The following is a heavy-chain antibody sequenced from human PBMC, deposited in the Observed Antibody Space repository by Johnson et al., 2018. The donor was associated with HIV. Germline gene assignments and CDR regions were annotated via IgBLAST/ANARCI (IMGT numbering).Heavy chain of an antibody. CDR2: IWYDGSNK. D-gene: IGHD6-25*01. CDR1: GFTFSSYG. CDR3: AKDSATDPFDI. Sequence: VQLVESGGGVVQPGRSLRLSCAASGFTFSSYGMHWVRQAPGKGLEWVAVIWYDGSNKYYADSVKGRFTISRDNSKNTLYLQMNSLRAEDMAVYYCAKDSATDPFDIWGQGTMVTVSS. V-gene: IGHV3-33*06. J-gene: IGHJ3*02.